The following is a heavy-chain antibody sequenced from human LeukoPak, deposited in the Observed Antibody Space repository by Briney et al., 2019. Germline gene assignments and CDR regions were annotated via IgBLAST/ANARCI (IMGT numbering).Heavy chain of an antibody. V-gene: IGHV1-2*02. J-gene: IGHJ4*02. CDR1: GYTFTSYG. CDR2: INPNSGGT. D-gene: IGHD1-26*01. Sequence: ASVKVSCKASGYTFTSYGISWVRQAPGQGLEWMGWINPNSGGTNYAQKFQGRVTMTRDTSISTAYMELSRLRSDDTAVYYCASSRISGSYFFYWGQGTLVTVSS. CDR3: ASSRISGSYFFY.